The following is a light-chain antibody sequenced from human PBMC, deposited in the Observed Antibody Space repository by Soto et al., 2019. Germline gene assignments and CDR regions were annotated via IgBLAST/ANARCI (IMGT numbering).Light chain of an antibody. CDR1: SSNIGAGYD. CDR2: GNT. V-gene: IGLV1-40*01. CDR3: QSHDSSLHASV. J-gene: IGLJ1*01. Sequence: QSVLTQPPSVSGAPGQRVTISCTGSSSNIGAGYDVHWYLQLPGTAPKLIIYGNTNRPSGVPDRFSGSKSGSSASLAITGLQAKDEADYYCQSHDSSLHASVFGTGTKLTVL.